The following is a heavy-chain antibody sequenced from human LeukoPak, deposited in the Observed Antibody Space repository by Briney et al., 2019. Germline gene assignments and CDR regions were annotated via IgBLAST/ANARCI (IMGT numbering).Heavy chain of an antibody. CDR1: GVTLSSYA. V-gene: IGHV3-23*01. D-gene: IGHD6-19*01. Sequence: PGGSLRLSCAASGVTLSSYAMSWARQAPGKGLEWVSGISSSGSGGNTYYADSVKGRFTISRDNSKNTLYLQMNSLRAEDTAVYYCAKDRSQWLVWDKYYFDYWVQGTLVTVSS. CDR3: AKDRSQWLVWDKYYFDY. J-gene: IGHJ4*02. CDR2: ISSSGSGGNT.